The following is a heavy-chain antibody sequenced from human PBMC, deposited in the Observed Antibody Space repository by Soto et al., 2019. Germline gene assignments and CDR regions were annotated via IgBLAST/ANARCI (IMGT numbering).Heavy chain of an antibody. CDR1: GFTFSSYG. D-gene: IGHD1-26*01. Sequence: TGGSLRLSCAASGFTFSSYGMHWVRQAPGKGLEWVAVISYDGSNKYYADSVKGRFTISRDNSKNTLYLQMNSLRAEDTAVYYCAKGGARALDYWGQGTLVTVSS. CDR2: ISYDGSNK. J-gene: IGHJ4*02. V-gene: IGHV3-30*18. CDR3: AKGGARALDY.